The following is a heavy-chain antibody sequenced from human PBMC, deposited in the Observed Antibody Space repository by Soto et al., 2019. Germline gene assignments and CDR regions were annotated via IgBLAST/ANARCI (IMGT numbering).Heavy chain of an antibody. D-gene: IGHD6-19*01. J-gene: IGHJ5*02. CDR3: ATVRIAPSSGWLQEWFDP. CDR1: GFTFSTYG. Sequence: PGGSLRLSCAASGFTFSTYGIHWVRQAPGEGLEWVAVISYDGSDKYYADSVKGRFTISRDNSKNTLFLQMNSLRAEDTAVYYCATVRIAPSSGWLQEWFDPWGQGTLVTVSS. CDR2: ISYDGSDK. V-gene: IGHV3-30*03.